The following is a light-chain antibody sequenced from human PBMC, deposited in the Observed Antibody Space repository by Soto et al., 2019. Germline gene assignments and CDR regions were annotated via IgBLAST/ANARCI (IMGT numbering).Light chain of an antibody. CDR3: QKYSSVPV. Sequence: DIQMTQSPTSLSASVGDRATITCQASQGISNFVAWYQQKPGKDPKLLIYAASTLQSGVPSRFSGSGSGTDFTLTINSLQPEDVATYSCQKYSSVPVFGPGTKVDIK. J-gene: IGKJ3*01. CDR2: AAS. CDR1: QGISNF. V-gene: IGKV1-27*01.